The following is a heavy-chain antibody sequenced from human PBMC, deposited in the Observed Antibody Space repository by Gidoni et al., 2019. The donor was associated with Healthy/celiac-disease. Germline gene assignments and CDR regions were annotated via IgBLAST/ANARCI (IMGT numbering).Heavy chain of an antibody. Sequence: EVQLLESGGGLVQPGGSLRLSCAASGFTFISYAMSWVRQAPGKGLEWVSAISGSGGSTYYADSVKGRFTISRDNSKNTLYLQMNSLRAEDTAVYYCANGNIGSGSYYPDFDIWGQGTMVTVSS. D-gene: IGHD1-26*01. CDR1: GFTFISYA. CDR3: ANGNIGSGSYYPDFDI. J-gene: IGHJ3*02. V-gene: IGHV3-23*01. CDR2: ISGSGGST.